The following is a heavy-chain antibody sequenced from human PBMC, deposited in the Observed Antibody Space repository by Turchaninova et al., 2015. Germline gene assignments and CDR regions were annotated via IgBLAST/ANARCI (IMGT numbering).Heavy chain of an antibody. Sequence: EVQLVESGGGLVQPGGSLRLSCAASGFTFSSYAMSWVRRGPGKGVGWGAAVSGGGPYSPDSFKDPSTISRGNSKNTLYLQMNSLRAEDTAVYYCAKDSIFGIAAAGTDAFDIWGQGTMVTVSS. V-gene: IGHV3-23*04. CDR2: VSGGGP. CDR1: GFTFSSYA. J-gene: IGHJ3*02. CDR3: AKDSIFGIAAAGTDAFDI. D-gene: IGHD6-13*01.